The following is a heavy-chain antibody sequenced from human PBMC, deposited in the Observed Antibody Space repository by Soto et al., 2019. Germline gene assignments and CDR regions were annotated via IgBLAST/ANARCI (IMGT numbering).Heavy chain of an antibody. CDR3: AKANYYDSSGYYLTPPGLDY. D-gene: IGHD3-22*01. CDR1: GFTFSSYA. V-gene: IGHV3-23*01. CDR2: ISGSGGST. J-gene: IGHJ4*02. Sequence: GGSLRLSCAASGFTFSSYAMSWVRQAPGKGLEWVSAISGSGGSTYYADSVKGPFTISRDNSKNTLYLQMNSLRAEDTAVYYCAKANYYDSSGYYLTPPGLDYWGQGTLVTVSS.